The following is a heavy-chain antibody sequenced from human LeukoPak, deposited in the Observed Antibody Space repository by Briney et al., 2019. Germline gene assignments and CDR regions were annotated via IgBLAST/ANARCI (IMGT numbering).Heavy chain of an antibody. D-gene: IGHD6-6*01. V-gene: IGHV4-61*01. CDR1: GGPISSSSYY. Sequence: SETLSLTCAVSGGPISSSSYYWAWIRQPPGKGLEWIGYIYYSGSTNYNPSLKSRVTISVDTSKSQFSLKLSSVTAADTAVYYCARDLSSSSYNWFDPWGQGTLVTVSS. CDR3: ARDLSSSSYNWFDP. J-gene: IGHJ5*02. CDR2: IYYSGST.